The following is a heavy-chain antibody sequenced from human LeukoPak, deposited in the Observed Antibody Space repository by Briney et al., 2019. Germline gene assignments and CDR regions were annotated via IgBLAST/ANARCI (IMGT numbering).Heavy chain of an antibody. D-gene: IGHD1-26*01. CDR1: GGSISSGSYY. CDR3: ARVRVGAYDY. J-gene: IGHJ4*02. CDR2: IYTSGST. Sequence: SETLSLTCTVSGGSISSGSYYWSWIRQPAGKGLEWIGRIYTSGSTNYNPSLKSRVTMSVDTSKNQFSLKLSSVTAVDTAVYYCARVRVGAYDYWGQGTLVTVSS. V-gene: IGHV4-61*02.